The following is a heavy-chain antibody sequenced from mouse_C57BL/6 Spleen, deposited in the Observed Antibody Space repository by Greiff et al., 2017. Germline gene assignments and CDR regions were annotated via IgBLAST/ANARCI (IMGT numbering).Heavy chain of an antibody. Sequence: QVQLQQPGAELVRPGSSVKLSCKASGYTFTSYWMDWVKQRPGQGLEWIGNIYPSDSETHYNQKFKDKATLTVDKSSSTAYMQLSSLTSEDAAVYCCAYGGSYWYFDVWGTGTTVTVSS. V-gene: IGHV1-61*01. CDR1: GYTFTSYW. CDR2: IYPSDSET. CDR3: AYGGSYWYFDV. D-gene: IGHD1-1*02. J-gene: IGHJ1*03.